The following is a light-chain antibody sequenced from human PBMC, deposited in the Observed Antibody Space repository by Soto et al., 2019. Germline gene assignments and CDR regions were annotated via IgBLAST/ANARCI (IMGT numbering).Light chain of an antibody. CDR2: DAS. J-gene: IGKJ1*01. V-gene: IGKV3-11*01. CDR3: QQRSNWPWT. Sequence: EIVLTQSPATLSLSPGERATLSCRASQSLSSYLAWYQQKPGQAPRLLIYDASNRATGIPARFSGSGSGTDFTLTISSLEPEDLAVYYCQQRSNWPWTFGQGTKVEIK. CDR1: QSLSSY.